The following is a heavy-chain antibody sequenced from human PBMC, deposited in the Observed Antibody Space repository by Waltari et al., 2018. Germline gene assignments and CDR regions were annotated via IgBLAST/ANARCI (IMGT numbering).Heavy chain of an antibody. J-gene: IGHJ4*02. V-gene: IGHV4-34*01. Sequence: QVQLQQWGAGLLKPSETLSLTCAVYGWSLSGYYWSWIRQPTGKGLALIGEINHSGSTNYNPSLKSRVTISVDTSKNQFSLKLSSVTAADTAVYYCARDRGATYYDILTGYLHYWGQGTLVTVSS. CDR3: ARDRGATYYDILTGYLHY. CDR2: INHSGST. CDR1: GWSLSGYY. D-gene: IGHD3-9*01.